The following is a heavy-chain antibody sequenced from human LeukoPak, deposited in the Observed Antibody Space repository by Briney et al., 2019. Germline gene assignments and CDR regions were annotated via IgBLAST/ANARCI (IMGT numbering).Heavy chain of an antibody. CDR2: IYTSGST. J-gene: IGHJ3*02. V-gene: IGHV4-4*07. Sequence: SETLSLTCTVSGGSFSIYYWTWIRQPAGKGLEWIGRIYTSGSTNYNPSLKSRVTMSVDTSKNQFSLKLSSVTAADTAVYYCASDRIEVDAFDIWGQGTMVTVSS. CDR1: GGSFSIYY. D-gene: IGHD2-15*01. CDR3: ASDRIEVDAFDI.